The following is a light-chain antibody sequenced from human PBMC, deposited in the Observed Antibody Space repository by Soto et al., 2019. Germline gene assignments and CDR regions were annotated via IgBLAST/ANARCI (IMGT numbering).Light chain of an antibody. J-gene: IGKJ2*01. Sequence: EIVLTQSPATLSLSPGERATLSCRASQSVSNYLAWYQQKPDQAPRLLIYGASNRATGIPARFTGSGSGTDFTLTISSLEPEDFAVYYCQHRGEWPRTFGKGTKLEIK. CDR3: QHRGEWPRT. CDR1: QSVSNY. V-gene: IGKV3-11*01. CDR2: GAS.